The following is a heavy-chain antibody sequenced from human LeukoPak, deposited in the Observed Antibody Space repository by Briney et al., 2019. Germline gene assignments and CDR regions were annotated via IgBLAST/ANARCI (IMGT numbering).Heavy chain of an antibody. D-gene: IGHD2-15*01. J-gene: IGHJ4*02. CDR3: AREADCSGGSCYFDY. CDR2: IRSQAYGGTT. V-gene: IGHV3-49*04. CDR1: GFTFGDYA. Sequence: PGGSLRLSCTASGFTFGDYAMSWVRQAPGKGLECVGFIRSQAYGGTTEYAASVKGRFTISRDDSKSIAYLQMNSLRAEDTAVYYCAREADCSGGSCYFDYWGQGTLVTVSS.